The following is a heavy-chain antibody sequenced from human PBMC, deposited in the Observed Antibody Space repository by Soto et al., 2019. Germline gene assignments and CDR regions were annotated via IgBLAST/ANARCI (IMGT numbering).Heavy chain of an antibody. D-gene: IGHD6-13*01. CDR1: GGSISSYY. CDR3: ARESSSWTGGGYYYYYGMDV. V-gene: IGHV4-59*01. J-gene: IGHJ6*02. Sequence: ETLSLTCTVSGGSISSYYWSWIRQPPGKGLEWIGYIYYSGSTNYNPSLKSRVTISVDTSKNQFSLMLSSVTAADTAVYYCARESSSWTGGGYYYYYGMDVWGQGTTVTVSS. CDR2: IYYSGST.